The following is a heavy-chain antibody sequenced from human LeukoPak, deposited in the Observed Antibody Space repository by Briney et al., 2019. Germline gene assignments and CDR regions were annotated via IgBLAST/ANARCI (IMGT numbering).Heavy chain of an antibody. D-gene: IGHD3-16*02. CDR1: GGTFISYA. CDR2: IIPILGIA. Sequence: ASVKVSCKASGGTFISYAISGVRQAPGQGLEWMGRIIPILGIANYAQKFQGRVTMTTDTSTSTAYMELRSLRSDDTAVYYCARYSDYVWGSYRYGQFDYWGQGTLVTVSS. J-gene: IGHJ4*02. V-gene: IGHV1-69*04. CDR3: ARYSDYVWGSYRYGQFDY.